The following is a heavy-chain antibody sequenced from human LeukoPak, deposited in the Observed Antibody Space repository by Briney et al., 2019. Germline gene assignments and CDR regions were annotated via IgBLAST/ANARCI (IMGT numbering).Heavy chain of an antibody. Sequence: PGGSLRLSYAASGFTFSSYAMSWVRQAPGKGLEWVSAISGSGGSTYYADSVKGRFTISRDNSKNTLYLQMNSLRAEDTAVYYCAKASEYSSSFDYWGQGTLVTVSS. D-gene: IGHD6-6*01. CDR3: AKASEYSSSFDY. CDR2: ISGSGGST. V-gene: IGHV3-23*01. J-gene: IGHJ4*02. CDR1: GFTFSSYA.